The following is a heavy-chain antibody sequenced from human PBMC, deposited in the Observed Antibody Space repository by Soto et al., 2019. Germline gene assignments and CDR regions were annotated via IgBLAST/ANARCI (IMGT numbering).Heavy chain of an antibody. CDR1: GFTFSDYS. V-gene: IGHV3-21*02. J-gene: IGHJ3*01. Sequence: EVQLVESGGGLVKPGGSPRLSCAASGFTFSDYSMLWVRQAPGKGLEWLAFIGNSNNPTFYADSVRGRFTISRDNPKNSVYLQMNRLREEDTAVYFCAREEGYCNGGPCYRGAFDFWGQGTIVTVSS. D-gene: IGHD2-15*01. CDR3: AREEGYCNGGPCYRGAFDF. CDR2: IGNSNNPT.